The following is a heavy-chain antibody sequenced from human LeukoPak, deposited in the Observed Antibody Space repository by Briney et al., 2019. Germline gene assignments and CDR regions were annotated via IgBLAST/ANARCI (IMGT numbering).Heavy chain of an antibody. D-gene: IGHD3-10*02. CDR1: GFTFSSYA. J-gene: IGHJ4*02. CDR3: ANPGGVRGVNRYFDY. CDR2: ISGSGGST. V-gene: IGHV3-23*01. Sequence: PGGSLRLSCAASGFTFSSYAMSWVRQAPGKGLEWVSAISGSGGSTYYADSVKGRFTISRDNSKNTLYLQMNSLRAEDTAVYYCANPGGVRGVNRYFDYWGQGTLVTVSS.